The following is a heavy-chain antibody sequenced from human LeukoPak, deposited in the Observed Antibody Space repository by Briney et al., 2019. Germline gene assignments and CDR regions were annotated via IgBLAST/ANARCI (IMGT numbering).Heavy chain of an antibody. CDR2: ISSSSTII. CDR1: GFTFSSYS. J-gene: IGHJ4*02. V-gene: IGHV3-48*04. D-gene: IGHD3-9*01. CDR3: ARSFYYDTLTGYYFFDY. Sequence: GGSLRLSCVASGFTFSSYSINWVRQAPGKGLEWVSYISSSSTIIYYADSVKGRFTITRDNAKNSPYLQMNSLRAEDTAVYYCARSFYYDTLTGYYFFDYWGQGTLVTVSS.